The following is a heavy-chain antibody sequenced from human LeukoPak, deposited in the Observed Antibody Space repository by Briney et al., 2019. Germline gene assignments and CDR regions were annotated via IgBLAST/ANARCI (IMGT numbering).Heavy chain of an antibody. CDR2: ISCDGSNK. Sequence: GGSLRLSCAASGFTFSSYAMHWVRQAPGKGLEWVAVISCDGSNKYYADSVKGRFTISRDNSKNTLYLQMNSLRAEDTAVYYCARDNTMVRGVIVVSWFDPWGQGTLVTVSS. D-gene: IGHD3-10*01. CDR1: GFTFSSYA. J-gene: IGHJ5*02. V-gene: IGHV3-30*04. CDR3: ARDNTMVRGVIVVSWFDP.